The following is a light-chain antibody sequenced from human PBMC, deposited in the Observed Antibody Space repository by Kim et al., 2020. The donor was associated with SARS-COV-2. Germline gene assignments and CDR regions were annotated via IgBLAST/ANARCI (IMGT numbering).Light chain of an antibody. CDR2: AGI. CDR1: RTMTSY. V-gene: IGKV1-39*01. Sequence: DIQMTQSPSSLSASVGDSVSLSCRASRTMTSYLNWYQHKPGKAPKLLIYAGISLQDGVPSRFSGSGSGTDYTLTISGLQPEDCATYYCQHSYTTPHTFGQGTKVDIK. CDR3: QHSYTTPHT. J-gene: IGKJ1*01.